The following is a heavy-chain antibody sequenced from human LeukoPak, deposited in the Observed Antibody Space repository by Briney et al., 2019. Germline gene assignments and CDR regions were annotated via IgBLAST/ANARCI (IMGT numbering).Heavy chain of an antibody. CDR2: IYYSGST. J-gene: IGHJ4*02. CDR1: GGSISSYY. V-gene: IGHV4-59*08. D-gene: IGHD5-18*01. CDR3: GGSPLTPYSYGYSIDY. Sequence: SETLSLTCTVSGGSISSYYWSWIWQPPGKGLEWIGYIYYSGSTNYNPSLKSRVTISVDTSKNQFSLKLSSVTAADTAVYYCGGSPLTPYSYGYSIDYWGQGTLVTVSS.